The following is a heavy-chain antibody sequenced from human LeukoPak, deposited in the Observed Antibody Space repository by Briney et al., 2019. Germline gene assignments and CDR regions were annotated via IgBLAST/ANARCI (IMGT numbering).Heavy chain of an antibody. D-gene: IGHD6-13*01. CDR3: ASSSSWYVVDY. J-gene: IGHJ4*02. Sequence: SETLSLTCTVSGGSISSYYWSWIRQPPGKGLEWIGYIYYSGSTNYNPSLKSRVTISVDTSKNQFSLKLSSVTAADTAVYYCASSSSWYVVDYWGQGTLVTVSS. CDR1: GGSISSYY. V-gene: IGHV4-59*08. CDR2: IYYSGST.